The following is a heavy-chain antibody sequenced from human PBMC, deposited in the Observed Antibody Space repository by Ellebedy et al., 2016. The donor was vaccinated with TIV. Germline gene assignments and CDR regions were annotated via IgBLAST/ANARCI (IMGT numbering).Heavy chain of an antibody. V-gene: IGHV5-51*01. CDR1: GYSFTSYW. CDR3: ARRQGESGSVDFDY. J-gene: IGHJ4*02. CDR2: IYPGDSDT. Sequence: QVSCKGSGYSFTSYWIGWVRQMPGKGLEWKGIIYPGDSDTRYSPSFQGQVTISADKSISTAYLQWSSLKASDTAMYYCARRQGESGSVDFDYWGQGTLVTVSS. D-gene: IGHD1-26*01.